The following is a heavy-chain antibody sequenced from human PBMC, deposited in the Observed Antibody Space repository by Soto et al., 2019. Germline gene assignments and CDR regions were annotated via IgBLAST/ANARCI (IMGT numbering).Heavy chain of an antibody. CDR1: GFTFSSYE. D-gene: IGHD5-18*01. Sequence: GGSLRLSCAASGFTFSSYEMNWVRQAPGKGLEWVSYISSSGSTIYYADSVKGRFTTSRNNAKNSLYLQMNSLRAEDTAVYYCARGDTAMALNYYYGMDVWGQGTTVTVSS. J-gene: IGHJ6*02. V-gene: IGHV3-48*03. CDR3: ARGDTAMALNYYYGMDV. CDR2: ISSSGSTI.